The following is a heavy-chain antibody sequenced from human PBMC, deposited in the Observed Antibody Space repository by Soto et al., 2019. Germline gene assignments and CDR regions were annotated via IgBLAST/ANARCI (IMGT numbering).Heavy chain of an antibody. J-gene: IGHJ3*01. D-gene: IGHD3-10*01. CDR2: IYPGDSDT. CDR1: GYSFAGYW. Sequence: GESLKISCKGSGYSFAGYWIGWVRQMPGKGLDWMGVIYPGDSDTRYSPSFHGQITISADKSISTAYLQWSSLKASDTAMYFCARLPGVRGVFDGFNVWGQGTMVTVSS. V-gene: IGHV5-51*01. CDR3: ARLPGVRGVFDGFNV.